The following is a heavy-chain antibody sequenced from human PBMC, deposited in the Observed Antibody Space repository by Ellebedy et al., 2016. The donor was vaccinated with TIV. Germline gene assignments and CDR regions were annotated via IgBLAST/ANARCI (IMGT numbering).Heavy chain of an antibody. D-gene: IGHD6-6*01. CDR1: GGSISSYY. CDR3: ARGGYMYSSSSGIWFNP. J-gene: IGHJ5*02. CDR2: IYTSGST. Sequence: SETLSLTXTVSGGSISSYYWSWIRQPAGKGLEWIGRIYTSGSTNYNPSLKSRVTMSVDTSKNQFSLKLSSVTAADTAVYYCARGGYMYSSSSGIWFNPWGQGTLVTVSS. V-gene: IGHV4-4*07.